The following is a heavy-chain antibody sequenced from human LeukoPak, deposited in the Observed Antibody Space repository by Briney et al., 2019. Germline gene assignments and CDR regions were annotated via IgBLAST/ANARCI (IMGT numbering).Heavy chain of an antibody. V-gene: IGHV4-61*02. Sequence: SETLSLTCTVSGGSISSGSYYWSWIRQPAGKGLEWIGRIYTSGSTNYNPSLKSRVTLSVDTSRNQFSLKLSSVTAADTAVYYCARSGLGPFDYWGQGTLVTVSS. CDR2: IYTSGST. CDR1: GGSISSGSYY. D-gene: IGHD3-16*01. J-gene: IGHJ4*02. CDR3: ARSGLGPFDY.